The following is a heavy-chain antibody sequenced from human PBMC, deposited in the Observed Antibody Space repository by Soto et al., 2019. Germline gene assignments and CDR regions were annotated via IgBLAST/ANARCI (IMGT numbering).Heavy chain of an antibody. J-gene: IGHJ4*02. CDR1: GGSFNSASYY. Sequence: SETLSLTCTVSGGSFNSASYYWSWIRQPPGQGLEWLGSVYNTGRTNYNPSLKSRVSISMDTSKNQFSLDLDSVTAADTAVYFCARDFDYFDYWGQGTMVTVSS. V-gene: IGHV4-61*01. CDR3: ARDFDYFDY. CDR2: VYNTGRT. D-gene: IGHD3-3*01.